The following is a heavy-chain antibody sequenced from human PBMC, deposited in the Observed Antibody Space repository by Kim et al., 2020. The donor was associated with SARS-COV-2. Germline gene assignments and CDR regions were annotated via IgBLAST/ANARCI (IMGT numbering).Heavy chain of an antibody. CDR1: GFTFSNAW. J-gene: IGHJ4*02. CDR2: IKSKTDGGTT. CDR3: TTDTYYYGSGSYRYFDY. V-gene: IGHV3-15*01. Sequence: GGSLRLSCAASGFTFSNAWMSWVRQAPGKGLEWVGRIKSKTDGGTTDYAAPVKGRFTISRDDSKNTLYLQMNSLKTEDTAVYYCTTDTYYYGSGSYRYFDYWGQGTLVTVSS. D-gene: IGHD3-10*01.